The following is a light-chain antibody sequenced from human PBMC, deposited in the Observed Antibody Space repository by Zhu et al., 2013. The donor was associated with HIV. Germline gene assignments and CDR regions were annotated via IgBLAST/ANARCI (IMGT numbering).Light chain of an antibody. J-gene: IGKJ3*01. CDR3: HHYDTYRFT. CDR2: GAS. CDR1: QSIRTTY. V-gene: IGKV3-20*01. Sequence: DIVLTQSPGTLSLSPGERASLSCRASQSIRTTYLAWYQQKGGQPPRLLIYGASNRATGVPDRFSGGGSGTDFSLTINRLEPEDFAVYYCHHYDTYRFTFGPGTKVEVK.